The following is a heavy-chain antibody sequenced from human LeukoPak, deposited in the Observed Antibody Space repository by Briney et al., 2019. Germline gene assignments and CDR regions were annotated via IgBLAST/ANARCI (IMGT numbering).Heavy chain of an antibody. Sequence: ASVKVSCKTSRYSFNDYYLHWVRQAPGQGLEWMGWINPNSGRTNHAPKFQGRVTLTTDTSITTAYMELSSLISGDTALYYCARDSSDILTGYYHFWGQGTLVTVSS. CDR2: INPNSGRT. CDR3: ARDSSDILTGYYHF. J-gene: IGHJ4*02. D-gene: IGHD3-9*01. CDR1: RYSFNDYY. V-gene: IGHV1-2*02.